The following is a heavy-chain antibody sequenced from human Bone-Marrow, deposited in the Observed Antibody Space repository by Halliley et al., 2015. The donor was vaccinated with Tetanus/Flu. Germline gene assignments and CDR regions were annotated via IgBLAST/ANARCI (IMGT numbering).Heavy chain of an antibody. CDR2: IWFDDTDR. CDR1: GFLFNSHG. V-gene: IGHV3-33*01. CDR3: ARPGTFCGGDCYRGWGAFDI. Sequence: SLRLSCAASGFLFNSHGMHWVRQAPGKGLEWLAVIWFDDTDRSYADSVKGRFTISRDNSNNTLFLQMNSLRDEDTAVYYCARPGTFCGGDCYRGWGAFDIWGHGTLVTISS. J-gene: IGHJ3*02. D-gene: IGHD2-21*02.